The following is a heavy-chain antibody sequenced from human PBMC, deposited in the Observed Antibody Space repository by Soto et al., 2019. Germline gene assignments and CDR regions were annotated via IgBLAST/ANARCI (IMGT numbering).Heavy chain of an antibody. D-gene: IGHD4-17*01. Sequence: QVQLVESGGGVVQPGRSLRLSCAASGFTFSSYGMHWVRQAPGKGLEWVAVIWYDGSNKYYADSVKGRFTISRDNSKNPLYLQMSSLRAEDTAVYYCARDGVYGDYVYYYYYMAVWGKGTTVTVSS. J-gene: IGHJ6*03. CDR3: ARDGVYGDYVYYYYYMAV. CDR1: GFTFSSYG. CDR2: IWYDGSNK. V-gene: IGHV3-33*01.